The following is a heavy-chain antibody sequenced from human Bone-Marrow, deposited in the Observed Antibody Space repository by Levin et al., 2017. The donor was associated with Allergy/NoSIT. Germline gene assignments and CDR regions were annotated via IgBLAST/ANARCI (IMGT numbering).Heavy chain of an antibody. J-gene: IGHJ3*01. V-gene: IGHV4-59*02. CDR3: ARTYFDIFIGYPNDAFDV. CDR1: GASVSRYY. CDR2: VFSDGST. D-gene: IGHD3-9*01. Sequence: SETLSLTCTVSGASVSRYYWSWIRQSPGKGLEWIAYVFSDGSTQNNPSLKSRVSLSIDTSKNQFSLTLTSMTAADTAVYYCARTYFDIFIGYPNDAFDVWGQGTMVNVSS.